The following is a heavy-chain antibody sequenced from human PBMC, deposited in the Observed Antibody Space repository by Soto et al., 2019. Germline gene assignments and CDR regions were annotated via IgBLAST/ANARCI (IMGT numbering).Heavy chain of an antibody. CDR2: IYPGDSDT. V-gene: IGHV5-51*01. D-gene: IGHD2-2*01. CDR3: ARRIVVVPAATGRPHHNWFDP. CDR1: GYSFTSYW. J-gene: IGHJ5*02. Sequence: PGESLKISCKGSGYSFTSYWIGWVRQMPGKGLEWMGIIYPGDSDTRYSPSFQGQVTISADKSISTAYLQWSSLKASDTAMYYCARRIVVVPAATGRPHHNWFDPWGQGTLVTVSS.